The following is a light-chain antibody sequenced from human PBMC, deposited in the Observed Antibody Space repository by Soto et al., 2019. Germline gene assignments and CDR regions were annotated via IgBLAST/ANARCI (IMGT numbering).Light chain of an antibody. V-gene: IGKV3-20*01. J-gene: IGKJ2*01. CDR2: HAS. Sequence: EIVLTQSPGTLSLSPGERATLSCRTSQSVSNTYLAWYQQKPGQAPRLLIYHASSRATGIPDRFSGSGSGTDFTLIISRLEPEDFAVYYCQQYGTSPPVYAFGQGTKLEI. CDR1: QSVSNTY. CDR3: QQYGTSPPVYA.